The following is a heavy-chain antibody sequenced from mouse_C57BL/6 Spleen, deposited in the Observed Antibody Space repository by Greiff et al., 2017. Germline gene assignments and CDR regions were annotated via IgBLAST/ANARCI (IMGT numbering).Heavy chain of an antibody. CDR3: ARHGDDYGSSDGYAMDY. D-gene: IGHD1-1*01. J-gene: IGHJ4*01. CDR1: GFTFSSYT. CDR2: ISGGGGNT. V-gene: IGHV5-9*01. Sequence: DVKLVESGGGLVKPGGSLKLSCAASGFTFSSYTMSWVRQTPEKRLEWVATISGGGGNTYYPDSVKGRFTISRDNAKNTLYLQMSSLRSEDTALYYGARHGDDYGSSDGYAMDYWGQGTSVTVSS.